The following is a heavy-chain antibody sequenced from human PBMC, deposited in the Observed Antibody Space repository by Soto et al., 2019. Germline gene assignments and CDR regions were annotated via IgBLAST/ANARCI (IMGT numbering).Heavy chain of an antibody. CDR2: ISSSSSYT. D-gene: IGHD6-19*01. CDR3: ARSIAVAGPGGPFDY. Sequence: QVQLVESGGGLVKPGGSLRLSCAASGFTFSDYYMSWIRQAPGKGLEWVSYISSSSSYTNYADSVKGRFTISRDNAKNSLYLQMDSLRAEDTAVYYCARSIAVAGPGGPFDYWGQGTLVTVSS. J-gene: IGHJ4*02. CDR1: GFTFSDYY. V-gene: IGHV3-11*06.